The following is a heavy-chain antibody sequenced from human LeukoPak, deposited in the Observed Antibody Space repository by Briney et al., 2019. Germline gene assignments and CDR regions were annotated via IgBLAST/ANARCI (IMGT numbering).Heavy chain of an antibody. J-gene: IGHJ3*01. Sequence: GGSLRLSCAASGFTFSSYSMNWVRQAPGRGLEWISYIDNHDVRRHYADSVMGRFTISRDNAKQSVFLQMNNLGPEDTAMYYCARDLSGNYHYGPLDLWGQGTMVTVSS. CDR1: GFTFSSYS. V-gene: IGHV3-48*04. CDR3: ARDLSGNYHYGPLDL. D-gene: IGHD3-3*01. CDR2: IDNHDVRR.